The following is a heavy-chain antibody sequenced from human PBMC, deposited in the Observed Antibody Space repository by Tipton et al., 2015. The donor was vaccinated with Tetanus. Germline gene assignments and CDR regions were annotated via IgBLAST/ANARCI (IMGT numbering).Heavy chain of an antibody. V-gene: IGHV3-30*04. CDR2: ISHASNA. CDR1: GFTFSTHA. CDR3: ASGSSLDY. Sequence: SLRLSCAASGFTFSTHALHWVRQAPGRGLEWVGLISHASNAYYADSVKGRFTISRDNAKNSVHLQMNSLRVEDTALYYCASGSSLDYWGQGTLVTVSS. D-gene: IGHD3-10*01. J-gene: IGHJ4*02.